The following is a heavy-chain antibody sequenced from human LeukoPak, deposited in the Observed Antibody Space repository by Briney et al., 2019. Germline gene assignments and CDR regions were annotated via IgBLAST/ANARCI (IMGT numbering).Heavy chain of an antibody. CDR3: ARHGRRIAMVRGVPQSYYFDY. V-gene: IGHV4-38-2*02. CDR2: IYHNGRT. D-gene: IGHD3-10*01. J-gene: IGHJ4*02. CDR1: GYSISSGYY. Sequence: SETLSLTCTVSGYSISSGYYWGWIRQPPGKGLEWIGIIYHNGRTYYSPSLKSRVTISVDTSKNQFSLRLSSVTAADTAVYYCARHGRRIAMVRGVPQSYYFDYWGQGTLVTVSS.